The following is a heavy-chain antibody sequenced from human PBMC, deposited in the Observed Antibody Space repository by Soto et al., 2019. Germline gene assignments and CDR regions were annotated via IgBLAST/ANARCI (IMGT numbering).Heavy chain of an antibody. Sequence: XRSLRRSGVASGFGLSGSAFHWHRLAPGTDPKSVACMSFDGNSKYYAESVRGRFTISRDNSKITLYLQMISRKNDDTVVYYWARDRSLTFAGVIVNFGFTALRQGMDLWCQGTTVTVSS. CDR3: ARDRSLTFAGVIVNFGFTALRQGMDL. J-gene: IGHJ6*02. V-gene: IGHV3-30-3*01. CDR2: MSFDGNSK. D-gene: IGHD3-16*02. CDR1: GFGLSGSA.